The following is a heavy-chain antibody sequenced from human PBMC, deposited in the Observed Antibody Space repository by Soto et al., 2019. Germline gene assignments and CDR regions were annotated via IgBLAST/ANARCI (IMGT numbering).Heavy chain of an antibody. J-gene: IGHJ6*02. D-gene: IGHD3-3*01. CDR2: IWYDGSNK. CDR3: ARDPPNYDFWSGYLVPAQNYGMDV. CDR1: GFTFSSYG. V-gene: IGHV3-33*01. Sequence: PGGSLRLSCAASGFTFSSYGMHWVRQAPGKGLEWVAVIWYDGSNKYYADSVKGRFTISRDNSKNTLYLQMNSLRAEDTAVYYCARDPPNYDFWSGYLVPAQNYGMDVWGQGTTVTVSS.